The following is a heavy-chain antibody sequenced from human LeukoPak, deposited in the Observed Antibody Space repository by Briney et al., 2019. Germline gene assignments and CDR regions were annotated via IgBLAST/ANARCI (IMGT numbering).Heavy chain of an antibody. CDR3: ARGPGSGRKENWFDP. D-gene: IGHD3-10*01. Sequence: GASVKVSCKAFGYTFTSYDINWVRQATGQGLEWMGWMNPNSGNTGYAQKFQGRVTMTRNTSISTAYMEMSSLRSEDTAVYYCARGPGSGRKENWFDPWGQGTLVTVSS. J-gene: IGHJ5*02. CDR2: MNPNSGNT. V-gene: IGHV1-8*01. CDR1: GYTFTSYD.